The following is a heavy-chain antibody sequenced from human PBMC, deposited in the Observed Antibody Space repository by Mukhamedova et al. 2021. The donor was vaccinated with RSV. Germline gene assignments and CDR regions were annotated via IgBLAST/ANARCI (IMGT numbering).Heavy chain of an antibody. D-gene: IGHD6-13*01. V-gene: IGHV3-11*01. Sequence: EWVSYISPTGDTIYYADSVKGRFTVSRDNAKNSLYLQMNSLRADDTAVYYCARTWYPDFLGQGTLVTVSS. J-gene: IGHJ4*02. CDR3: ARTWYPDF. CDR2: ISPTGDTI.